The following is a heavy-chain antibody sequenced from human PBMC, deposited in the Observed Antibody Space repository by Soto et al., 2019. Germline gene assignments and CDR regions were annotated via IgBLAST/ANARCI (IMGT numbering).Heavy chain of an antibody. CDR2: ISSSNSTI. CDR1: GFTFSSYS. CDR3: ARAPYSSYDWANDAFDI. Sequence: EVQLVESGGGLVQPGGSLRLSCVASGFTFSSYSMNWVRQAPGKGLEWVSYISSSNSTIYYADSVKGRFTISRDNAKNSLSLQMNSLRAEDTAVYYCARAPYSSYDWANDAFDIWGQGTMVTVSS. D-gene: IGHD5-12*01. V-gene: IGHV3-48*01. J-gene: IGHJ3*02.